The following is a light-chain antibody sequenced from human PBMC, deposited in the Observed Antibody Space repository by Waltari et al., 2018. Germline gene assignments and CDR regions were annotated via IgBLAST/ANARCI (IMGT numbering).Light chain of an antibody. CDR3: QQNSNWPLT. Sequence: EIVMTQSPATLSLSPGERATLSCRASQSVSSSLAWYHQKPGQAPRLLIYGASSRATGIPYRFSGSGSGTEFTLTISSLEPEDVAVYYCQQNSNWPLTFGPGTKLDIK. J-gene: IGKJ3*01. CDR2: GAS. V-gene: IGKV3D-15*01. CDR1: QSVSSS.